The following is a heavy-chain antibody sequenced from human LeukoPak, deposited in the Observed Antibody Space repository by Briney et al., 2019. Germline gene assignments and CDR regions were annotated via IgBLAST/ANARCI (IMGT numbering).Heavy chain of an antibody. D-gene: IGHD6-19*01. CDR1: GFTFSSYA. CDR3: AKYSSGWYGLDY. J-gene: IGHJ4*02. CDR2: ISGSGGST. V-gene: IGHV3-23*01. Sequence: GGSLRLSCAASGFTFSSYAMSWVSQAPGKGLEWVSAISGSGGSTYYADSVKGRFTISRDNSKNTLYLQMNSLRAEDTAVYYCAKYSSGWYGLDYWGQGTLVTVSS.